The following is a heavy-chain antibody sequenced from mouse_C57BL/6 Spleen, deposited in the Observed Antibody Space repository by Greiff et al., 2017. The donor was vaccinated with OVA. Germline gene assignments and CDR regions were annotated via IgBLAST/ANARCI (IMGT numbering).Heavy chain of an antibody. D-gene: IGHD4-1*01. CDR2: FYPGSGSI. CDR3: ARHEDRELGRDWFAY. CDR1: GYTFTEYT. Sequence: VKLMESGAELVKPGASVKLSCKASGYTFTEYTIHWVKQRSGQGLEWIGWFYPGSGSIKYNEKFKDKATLTADKSSSTVYMELSRLTSEDSAVYFCARHEDRELGRDWFAYWGQGTLVTVSA. V-gene: IGHV1-62-2*01. J-gene: IGHJ3*01.